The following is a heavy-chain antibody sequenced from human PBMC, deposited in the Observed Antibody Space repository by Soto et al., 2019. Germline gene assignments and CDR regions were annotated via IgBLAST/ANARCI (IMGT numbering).Heavy chain of an antibody. Sequence: QVQLQESGPGLVKPSQTLSLTCTVSGVSISHGAYYWSWIRQLPGKGLEWIGYIYYSWDTQYNPSRKSRITVSIDTSKNQFSLKMNSVTAADTAMYFCARVDSASWLDYWGQGTLVTVSS. J-gene: IGHJ4*02. V-gene: IGHV4-31*03. CDR3: ARVDSASWLDY. D-gene: IGHD6-13*01. CDR2: IYYSWDT. CDR1: GVSISHGAYY.